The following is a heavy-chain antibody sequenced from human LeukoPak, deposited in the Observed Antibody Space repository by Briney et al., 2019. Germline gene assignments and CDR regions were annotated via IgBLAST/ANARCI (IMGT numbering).Heavy chain of an antibody. Sequence: SGTLSLTCAVSGGSFTSTNWWTWVRQPPGKGLEWIGEVHLDGRTNYNPSLTGRLTLSVDLYENHISLKLTSVPAADTAVYYCAREGGFYRPLDYLGQGTLVTVSS. V-gene: IGHV4-4*02. D-gene: IGHD3-3*01. CDR2: VHLDGRT. CDR3: AREGGFYRPLDY. J-gene: IGHJ4*02. CDR1: GGSFTSTNW.